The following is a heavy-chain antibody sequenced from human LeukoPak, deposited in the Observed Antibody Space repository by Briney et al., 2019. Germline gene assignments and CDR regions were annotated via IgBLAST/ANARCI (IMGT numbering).Heavy chain of an antibody. V-gene: IGHV4-34*01. D-gene: IGHD6-13*01. CDR3: ARGLLTGYSSSWYVGSYNLFDS. CDR2: INHSGST. Sequence: PSETLSLTCAVYGGSSSGYYWSWIRQPPGKGLEWIGEINHSGSTNYNPSLKSRVTISVDTSKNQFSLKLSSVTAADTAVYYCARGLLTGYSSSWYVGSYNLFDSWGQGTLVTVSS. J-gene: IGHJ5*01. CDR1: GGSSSGYY.